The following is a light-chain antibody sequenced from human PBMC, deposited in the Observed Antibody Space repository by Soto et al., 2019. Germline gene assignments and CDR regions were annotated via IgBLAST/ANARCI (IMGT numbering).Light chain of an antibody. CDR3: QQYNNWPLT. Sequence: AIRMTQSPSSLSASTGDRVTITCRASQGISSYLAWYQQKPGKAPKLLIYAASTLQSGVPSRFSGSGSGTEFTLTISSLQSEDLAVYYCQQYNNWPLTFGQGTKVDIK. CDR1: QGISSY. CDR2: AAS. V-gene: IGKV1-8*01. J-gene: IGKJ1*01.